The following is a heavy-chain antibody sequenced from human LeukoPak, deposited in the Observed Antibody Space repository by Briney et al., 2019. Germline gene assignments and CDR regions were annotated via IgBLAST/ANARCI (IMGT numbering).Heavy chain of an antibody. CDR3: ARPRAYYYDSSGYYSLDAFDI. V-gene: IGHV5-51*01. Sequence: GESLKISCKGSGYSFTIYWIGWVRQMPGKGLEWMGIIYPGDSDTRYSPSFQGQVTISADKSISTAYLQWSSLKASDTAMYYCARPRAYYYDSSGYYSLDAFDIWGQGTMVTVSS. J-gene: IGHJ3*02. CDR2: IYPGDSDT. D-gene: IGHD3-22*01. CDR1: GYSFTIYW.